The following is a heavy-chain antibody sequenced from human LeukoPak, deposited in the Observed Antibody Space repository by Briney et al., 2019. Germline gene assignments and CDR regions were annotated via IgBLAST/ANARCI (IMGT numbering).Heavy chain of an antibody. CDR2: IKQDGSEK. J-gene: IGHJ4*02. D-gene: IGHD4-17*01. CDR3: ASYYGDYLNY. CDR1: GFTFSSYW. Sequence: SGGSLRLSCAASGFTFSSYWMSWARQAPGKGLEWVANIKQDGSEKYYVDSVKGRFTISRDSAKNSLYLQMNSLRAEDTAVYYCASYYGDYLNYWGQGTLVTVSS. V-gene: IGHV3-7*01.